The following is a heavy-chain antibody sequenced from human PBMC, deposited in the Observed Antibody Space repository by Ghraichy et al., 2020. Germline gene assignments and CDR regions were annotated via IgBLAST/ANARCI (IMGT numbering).Heavy chain of an antibody. CDR1: GFTFGDYA. V-gene: IGHV3-49*03. CDR3: TRDGLDYYDSSGYYYFDL. D-gene: IGHD3-22*01. Sequence: GGSLRLSCTASGFTFGDYAMSWFRQAPGKGLEWVGFIRSKAYGGTTEYAASVKGRFTISRDDSKSIAYLQMNSLKTEDTAVYYCTRDGLDYYDSSGYYYFDLWGRGTLVTVSS. CDR2: IRSKAYGGTT. J-gene: IGHJ2*01.